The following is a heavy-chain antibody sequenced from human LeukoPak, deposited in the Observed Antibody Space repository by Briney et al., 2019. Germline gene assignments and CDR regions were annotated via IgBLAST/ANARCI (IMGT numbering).Heavy chain of an antibody. CDR2: IYPGDSDT. Sequence: GESLKISCKGSGYSFTSYWIGWVRQMPGKGLEWMGIIYPGDSDTRYSPSFQGQVTISADKSISTAYLQWSSLKASDTAMYYCARGGLGIAAAAYWFDPWGQGTLVTVSS. CDR1: GYSFTSYW. J-gene: IGHJ5*02. D-gene: IGHD6-13*01. V-gene: IGHV5-51*01. CDR3: ARGGLGIAAAAYWFDP.